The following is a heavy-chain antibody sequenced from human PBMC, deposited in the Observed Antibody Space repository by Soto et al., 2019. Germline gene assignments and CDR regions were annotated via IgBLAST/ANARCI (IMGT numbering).Heavy chain of an antibody. Sequence: GGSLRLSCAASGFTFSSYAMHWVRQAPGKGLEWVAVISYDGSNKYYADSVKGRFTISRDNSKNTLYLQMNSLRAEDTAVYYCAKALYSSSPALYYYYGMDVWGQGTTVTVSS. CDR3: AKALYSSSPALYYYYGMDV. CDR2: ISYDGSNK. J-gene: IGHJ6*02. V-gene: IGHV3-30-3*01. D-gene: IGHD6-6*01. CDR1: GFTFSSYA.